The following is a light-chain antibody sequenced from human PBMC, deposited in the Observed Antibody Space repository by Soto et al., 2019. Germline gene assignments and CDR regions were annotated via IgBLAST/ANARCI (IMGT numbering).Light chain of an antibody. Sequence: DIQMTQSPSSLSASVGDRVTITCRASQRIGNNLNWYQQKPGKAPKLLISEASTLQRGVPSRFSGSGSGTDFTLTISSLQPEDFATYYCERSYRTPPTFGQGTKVEI. V-gene: IGKV1-39*01. J-gene: IGKJ1*01. CDR3: ERSYRTPPT. CDR2: EAS. CDR1: QRIGNN.